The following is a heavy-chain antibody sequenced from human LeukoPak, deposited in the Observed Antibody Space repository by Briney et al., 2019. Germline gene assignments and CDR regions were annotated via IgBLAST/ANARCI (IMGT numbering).Heavy chain of an antibody. CDR2: TSSDLDVK. Sequence: GGSLRLSCAASGFTFRNYVIHWVRQAPGKGLEWVAVTSSDLDVKLYADSVKGRFTISRDNSRSTLYLQMNSLRPEDTAIYYCAREGYYGSGSPPSLYFDYWGQGTLVTVSS. D-gene: IGHD3-10*01. CDR3: AREGYYGSGSPPSLYFDY. CDR1: GFTFRNYV. V-gene: IGHV3-30-3*01. J-gene: IGHJ4*02.